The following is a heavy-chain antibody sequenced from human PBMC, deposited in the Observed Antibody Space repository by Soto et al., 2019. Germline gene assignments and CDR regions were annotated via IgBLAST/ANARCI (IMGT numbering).Heavy chain of an antibody. V-gene: IGHV3-23*01. CDR3: VKEGSTSWNSDLDS. CDR2: ISAIGGRT. CDR1: GFSFGNYG. D-gene: IGHD1-7*01. Sequence: HPGGSLRLSCATSGFSFGNYGMAWVRQAPGKGLEWVSAISAIGGRTLYAASVQGRCTISRDNSKTTLYLQMDSLRAEDSALYYCVKEGSTSWNSDLDSWGQGALVTVSS. J-gene: IGHJ4*02.